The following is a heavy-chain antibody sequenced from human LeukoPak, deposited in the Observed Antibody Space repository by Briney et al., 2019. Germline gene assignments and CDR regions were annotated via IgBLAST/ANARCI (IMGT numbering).Heavy chain of an antibody. V-gene: IGHV1-69*13. Sequence: SVKVSCKASGGTFSSYAISWVRQAPGQGLEWMGGIIPIFGTANYAQKFQGRVTITADESTSTAYMELSSLRSEDTAVYYCARGVGYCSSTSCYKVYYYYYMDVWGKGTTVTVSS. J-gene: IGHJ6*03. CDR2: IIPIFGTA. CDR1: GGTFSSYA. D-gene: IGHD2-2*02. CDR3: ARGVGYCSSTSCYKVYYYYYMDV.